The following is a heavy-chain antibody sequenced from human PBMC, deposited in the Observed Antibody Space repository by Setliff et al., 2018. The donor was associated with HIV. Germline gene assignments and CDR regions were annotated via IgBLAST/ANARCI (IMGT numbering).Heavy chain of an antibody. CDR1: GDTLTELS. D-gene: IGHD3-3*01. CDR3: ATNSLYNGVFEA. CDR2: YDPEDGEV. V-gene: IGHV1-24*01. J-gene: IGHJ3*01. Sequence: ASVKVSCKVSGDTLTELSRHWVRQTPGKGLEWMGGYDPEDGEVVYAQDFQGRVIMTEDTSTNTAYMEVSSLRSDDTAIYYCATNSLYNGVFEAWGQGTMVTVS.